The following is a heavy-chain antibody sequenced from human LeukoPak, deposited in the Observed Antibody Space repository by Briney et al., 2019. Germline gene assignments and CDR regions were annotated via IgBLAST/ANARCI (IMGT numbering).Heavy chain of an antibody. CDR3: ARHGYTASQYFLDY. D-gene: IGHD1-26*01. Sequence: SETLSLTCTVSSGSIYGDYWGAGPQPAGRGLEWLWRIYTTGKTDYNPSLKSRLTMSVDTSTRQFSLKLTSVAAADTAIYYCARHGYTASQYFLDYCRQGTLVTVSS. J-gene: IGHJ4*02. V-gene: IGHV4-4*07. CDR2: IYTTGKT. CDR1: SGSIYGDY.